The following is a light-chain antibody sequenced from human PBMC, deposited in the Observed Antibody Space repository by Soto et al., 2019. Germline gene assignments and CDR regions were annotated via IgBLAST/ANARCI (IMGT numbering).Light chain of an antibody. Sequence: DIQMTQSPFTLSASVGDRVTITCRASQSISNGLAWNQQKTGKAPKVLIYQASNLESGVPSRFSGSGSGTEFTLTISSLQPDDFATYYCQQYQSYPFTFGPGTKVDI. CDR1: QSISNG. CDR3: QQYQSYPFT. J-gene: IGKJ3*01. CDR2: QAS. V-gene: IGKV1-5*03.